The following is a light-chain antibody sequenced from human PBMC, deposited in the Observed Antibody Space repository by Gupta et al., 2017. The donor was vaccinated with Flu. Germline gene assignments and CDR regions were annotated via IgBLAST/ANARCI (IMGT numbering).Light chain of an antibody. CDR2: GAS. CDR3: HHDGSSFT. Sequence: IVLTQSPGTLSLSPGERATLSCRASQSVSSAYLAWYQQKPGQTPRLLIYGASSRATGNTHRFSGSGSGKDFALTISRREYEGFGVYYGHHDGSSFTFGHGTKVDIK. CDR1: QSVSSAY. V-gene: IGKV3-20*01. J-gene: IGKJ3*01.